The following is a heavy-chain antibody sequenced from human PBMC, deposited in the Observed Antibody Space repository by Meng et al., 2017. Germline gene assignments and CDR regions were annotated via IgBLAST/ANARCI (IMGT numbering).Heavy chain of an antibody. CDR2: INHSGST. Sequence: GQLHQGGEGLFKPSGTLALTCAVYGGSFSGYYWSWIRQPPGKGLEWIGEINHSGSTNYNPSLKSRVTISVDTSKNQFSLKLSSVTAADTAVYYCARRRGGSSDWFDPWGQGTLVTVSS. D-gene: IGHD6-6*01. J-gene: IGHJ5*02. V-gene: IGHV4-34*01. CDR1: GGSFSGYY. CDR3: ARRRGGSSDWFDP.